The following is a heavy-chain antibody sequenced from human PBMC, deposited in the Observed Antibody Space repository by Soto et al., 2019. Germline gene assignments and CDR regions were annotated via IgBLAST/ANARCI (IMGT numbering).Heavy chain of an antibody. D-gene: IGHD7-27*01. Sequence: QVQLQESGPGLVKPSQTLSLTCTVSGGSISTVDYWWSWIRQSPDMGLEWIGHIYDGGRTYNNPSLESRVTISVDTSKSQLSLTLSSVSAAYTAVYYCARGPSGDKVDSWVQGTLVTVSS. V-gene: IGHV4-30-4*01. J-gene: IGHJ4*02. CDR2: IYDGGRT. CDR1: GGSISTVDYW. CDR3: ARGPSGDKVDS.